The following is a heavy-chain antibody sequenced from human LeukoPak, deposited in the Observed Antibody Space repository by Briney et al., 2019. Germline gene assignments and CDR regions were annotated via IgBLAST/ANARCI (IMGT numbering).Heavy chain of an antibody. D-gene: IGHD2-2*01. CDR3: ARPGYCSSTSCSGGAFDI. CDR1: GFTVSSNY. V-gene: IGHV3-21*01. CDR2: ISSSSSYI. J-gene: IGHJ3*02. Sequence: PGGSLRLSCAASGFTVSSNYMSWVRQAPGKGLEWVSSISSSSSYIYYADSVKGRFTISRDNAKNSLYLQMNSLRAEDTAVYYCARPGYCSSTSCSGGAFDIWGQGTMVTVSS.